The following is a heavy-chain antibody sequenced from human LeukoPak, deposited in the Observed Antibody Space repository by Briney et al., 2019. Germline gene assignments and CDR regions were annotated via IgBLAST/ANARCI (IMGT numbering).Heavy chain of an antibody. CDR2: IYSGGST. CDR3: ARDGRYQRSFDY. J-gene: IGHJ4*02. Sequence: GGSLRLSCAASGFTVSNNYMSWVRQAPGKGLEWVSVIYSGGSTYYADSVKGRFTISRDNSKNTLYLQMNSLRAEDTAVYYCARDGRYQRSFDYWGQGTLVTVSS. V-gene: IGHV3-66*01. D-gene: IGHD2-2*01. CDR1: GFTVSNNY.